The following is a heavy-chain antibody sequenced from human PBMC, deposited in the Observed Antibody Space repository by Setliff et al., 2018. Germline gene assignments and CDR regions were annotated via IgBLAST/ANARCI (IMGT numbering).Heavy chain of an antibody. CDR2: ISAYNGNT. V-gene: IGHV1-18*01. J-gene: IGHJ4*02. D-gene: IGHD2-21*02. Sequence: EASVKVSCKSSGYTFTSYGISWLRQAPGQGLGWMGWISAYNGNTNYAQKLQGRVTMTTDTSTITAYMALRSLRSDSTAVYYSAITYCGGDCYPSPFDYWGQGTLVTVSS. CDR1: GYTFTSYG. CDR3: AITYCGGDCYPSPFDY.